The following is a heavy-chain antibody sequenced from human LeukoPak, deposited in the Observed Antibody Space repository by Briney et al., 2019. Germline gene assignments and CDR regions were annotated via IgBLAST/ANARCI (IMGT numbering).Heavy chain of an antibody. V-gene: IGHV3-7*01. CDR3: ARDGGRDSSGYYLFYYFDY. CDR1: GFTFSSYW. J-gene: IGHJ4*02. D-gene: IGHD3-22*01. CDR2: IKQDGSEK. Sequence: GGSLRLSCAASGFTFSSYWMSWVRQAPGKGLEWVANIKQDGSEKYYVDSVKGRFTISRDNAKNSLYLQMNSLRAEDTAVYYCARDGGRDSSGYYLFYYFDYWGQGTLVTVSS.